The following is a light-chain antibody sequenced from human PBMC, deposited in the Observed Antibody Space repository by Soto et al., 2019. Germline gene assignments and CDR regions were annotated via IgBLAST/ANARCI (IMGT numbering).Light chain of an antibody. V-gene: IGKV3-15*01. Sequence: EIVMTQSPGTLSVSPGERATLSCRAGQGVTTNFAWYQQKSGQSPRLLIYDVSIRATGVPARFIGTGSETDFTLTISGLQYEDSAVYFCKQYNNWPFSFGQGTRLEIK. CDR2: DVS. J-gene: IGKJ5*01. CDR1: QGVTTN. CDR3: KQYNNWPFS.